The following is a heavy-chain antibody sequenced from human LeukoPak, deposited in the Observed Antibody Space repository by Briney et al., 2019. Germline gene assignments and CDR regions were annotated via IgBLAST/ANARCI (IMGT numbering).Heavy chain of an antibody. Sequence: ASVKVSCKASAYTFTGYYMHWVRQAPGQGLEWMGWINPNSGGTNYAQEFQGRVTMTRDTSISTAYMELSRLRSDDTAVYYCARDSSGYDFWSGYYNYYYGMDVWGQGTTVTVSS. V-gene: IGHV1-2*02. CDR2: INPNSGGT. D-gene: IGHD3-3*01. J-gene: IGHJ6*02. CDR1: AYTFTGYY. CDR3: ARDSSGYDFWSGYYNYYYGMDV.